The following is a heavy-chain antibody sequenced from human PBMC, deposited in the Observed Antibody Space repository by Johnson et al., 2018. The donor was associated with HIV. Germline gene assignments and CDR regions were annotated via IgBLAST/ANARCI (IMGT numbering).Heavy chain of an antibody. CDR2: ISWNGGSP. D-gene: IGHD3-10*01. V-gene: IGHV3-20*04. CDR1: GFTFDDYG. CDR3: ARVWYVYGAGSLIDAFDR. Sequence: MLLVESRGGVVRPGGSLRLSCAAPGFTFDDYGMRWVRQAPGKGLEWVSGISWNGGSPGYADSVKGRFTISRDNAKNSLYLQMNSLRDDDTAMYYCARVWYVYGAGSLIDAFDRWDLGTLFTVSS. J-gene: IGHJ3*02.